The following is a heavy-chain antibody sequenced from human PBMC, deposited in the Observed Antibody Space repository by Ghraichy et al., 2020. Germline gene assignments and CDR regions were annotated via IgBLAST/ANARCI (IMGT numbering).Heavy chain of an antibody. Sequence: SETLSLTCIVSGGSVTSDPYSWTWDRPPSGKGLEWIGYIYHSGSAYLNPSLKSRVAISVDRSENQFSLKLNSMSAADTAVYYCAVLASNGVDVWGRGTKVTVSS. V-gene: IGHV4-30-2*01. D-gene: IGHD3-3*01. CDR3: AVLASNGVDV. CDR2: IYHSGSA. CDR1: GGSVTSDPYS. J-gene: IGHJ6*02.